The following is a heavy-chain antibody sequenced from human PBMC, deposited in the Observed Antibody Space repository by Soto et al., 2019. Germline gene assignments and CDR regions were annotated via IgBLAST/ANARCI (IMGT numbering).Heavy chain of an antibody. D-gene: IGHD6-25*01. CDR1: GGTFSSYA. CDR3: ASRGPYYYYYGMDV. J-gene: IGHJ6*02. V-gene: IGHV1-69*13. Sequence: ASVKVSCKASGGTFSSYAISWVRQAPGQGLEWMGGIIPIFGTANYAQKFQGRVTITADESTSTAYMELSSLRSEDTAVYYCASRGPYYYYYGMDVWGQGTTVTVSS. CDR2: IIPIFGTA.